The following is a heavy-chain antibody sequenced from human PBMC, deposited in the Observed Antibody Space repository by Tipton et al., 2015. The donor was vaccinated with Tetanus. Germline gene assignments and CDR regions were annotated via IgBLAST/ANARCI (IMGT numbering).Heavy chain of an antibody. J-gene: IGHJ4*02. CDR2: TSYDGSSE. CDR1: GFTFSSFG. CDR3: ARDPNSSGWYPAYFDF. D-gene: IGHD6-19*01. Sequence: PLRLSCSASGFTFSSFGMHWVRQAPGKGLEWVAVTSYDGSSEYYADSVKGRFTISRDNSKNTLFLQMNSLRVEDTALYYCARDPNSSGWYPAYFDFWGQGTLVTVSS. V-gene: IGHV3-30*03.